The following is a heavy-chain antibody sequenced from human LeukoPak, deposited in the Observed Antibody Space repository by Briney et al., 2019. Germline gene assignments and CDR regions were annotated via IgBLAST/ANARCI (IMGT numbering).Heavy chain of an antibody. CDR2: IYNGGEA. D-gene: IGHD6-13*01. CDR1: GVRVSSNF. J-gene: IGHJ5*02. Sequence: PGRCLRLSCAASGVRVSSNFMICVRQAPGEGLEWVSLIYNGGEASYADSVKGRFSISRDNSKNTLYLQMNSLRVEDTAVYYCTRDPPAVAINTYAWGQGTLVTVSS. CDR3: TRDPPAVAINTYA. V-gene: IGHV3-66*01.